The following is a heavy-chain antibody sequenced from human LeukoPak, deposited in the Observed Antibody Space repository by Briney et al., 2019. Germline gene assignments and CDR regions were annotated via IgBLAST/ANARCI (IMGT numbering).Heavy chain of an antibody. CDR2: IIGIGGST. V-gene: IGHV3-23*01. J-gene: IGHJ4*02. CDR1: GFTFSSYA. CDR3: SKTVHYGDYYYYFDY. Sequence: GGSLRLSCAASGFTFSSYAMSWVRQAPGKGLEWVSAIIGIGGSTYYPASLKGGFPISRDNSKNTLYLQINHLRAQDTAVYYWSKTVHYGDYYYYFDYWGQGTLVTVSS. D-gene: IGHD4-17*01.